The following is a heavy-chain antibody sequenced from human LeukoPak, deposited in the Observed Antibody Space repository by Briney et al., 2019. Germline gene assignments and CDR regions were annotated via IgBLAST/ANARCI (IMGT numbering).Heavy chain of an antibody. D-gene: IGHD3-22*01. CDR1: GYSFTSYW. CDR3: ARRHYYDSSGYYYGY. Sequence: GESLKISCKGSGYSFTSYWIGWVRQMPGKGLEWMGMIYPGDSDTRYSPSFQGQVTISADKSISTAYLQWSSLKASDTAMYYCARRHYYDSSGYYYGYWGQGPLVTVSS. V-gene: IGHV5-51*01. J-gene: IGHJ4*02. CDR2: IYPGDSDT.